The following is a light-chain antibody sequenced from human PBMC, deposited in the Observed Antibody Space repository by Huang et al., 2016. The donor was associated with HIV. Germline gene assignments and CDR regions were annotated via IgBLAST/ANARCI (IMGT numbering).Light chain of an antibody. Sequence: ELVLTQSPATLSVSPGERVTLFCRASQSVKSKLAWYQQKPGQAPRLLIYGASTRATGIPARFSGSGSGTEFTLTISSLQSEDFAVYYCHQYYHWPETFGQGTRVEIK. CDR1: QSVKSK. V-gene: IGKV3-15*01. CDR3: HQYYHWPET. J-gene: IGKJ1*01. CDR2: GAS.